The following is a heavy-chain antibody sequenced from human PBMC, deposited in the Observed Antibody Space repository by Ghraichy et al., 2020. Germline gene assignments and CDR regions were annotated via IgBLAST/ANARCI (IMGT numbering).Heavy chain of an antibody. Sequence: GESLNISCAASGFTVSSNQMNWVRQAPGKGLEWVSVIYSVSTTYYADSVQGRFTISRDNYKNTLYLQMNSLRAEDTAVYYCARDRSAGRGDHHDAFDFWGQGTMVTVSS. CDR1: GFTVSSNQ. V-gene: IGHV3-53*05. D-gene: IGHD3-10*01. J-gene: IGHJ3*01. CDR3: ARDRSAGRGDHHDAFDF. CDR2: IYSVSTT.